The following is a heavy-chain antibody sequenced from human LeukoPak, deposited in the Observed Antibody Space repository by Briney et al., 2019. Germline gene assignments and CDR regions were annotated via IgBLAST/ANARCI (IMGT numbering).Heavy chain of an antibody. J-gene: IGHJ5*02. CDR2: ISHDGSNK. Sequence: GGSLRLSCAASGFPFSDYGMYWVRQAPGKGLEWLAVISHDGSNKHYADSVKGRITISRDNSMNTLYLQMNSLTAEDTAVYYCARHRVVPAFPSLWFDPWGQGTLVTVSS. CDR1: GFPFSDYG. D-gene: IGHD2-2*01. V-gene: IGHV3-30*03. CDR3: ARHRVVPAFPSLWFDP.